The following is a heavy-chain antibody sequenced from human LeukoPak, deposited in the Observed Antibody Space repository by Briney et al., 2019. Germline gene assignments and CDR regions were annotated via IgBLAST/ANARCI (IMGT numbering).Heavy chain of an antibody. Sequence: ASVKVSCTVSGYTLTELSMHWVRQTPGKGLEWMGGFDPEDGETIYAQKFQGRVTMTEDTSTDTAYMELSSLRSEDTAVYYCATGPALRFLEWSLPCDYWGQGTLVTVSS. CDR1: GYTLTELS. V-gene: IGHV1-24*01. CDR3: ATGPALRFLEWSLPCDY. CDR2: FDPEDGET. D-gene: IGHD3-3*01. J-gene: IGHJ4*02.